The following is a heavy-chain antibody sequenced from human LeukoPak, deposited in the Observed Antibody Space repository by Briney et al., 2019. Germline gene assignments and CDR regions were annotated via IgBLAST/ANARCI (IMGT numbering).Heavy chain of an antibody. J-gene: IGHJ4*02. CDR1: GGTFSSYA. V-gene: IGHV1-69*04. CDR3: ARDYYDSPGLDY. D-gene: IGHD3-22*01. Sequence: SVKVSCKASGGTFSSYAISWVRQAPGQGLEWMGRIIPILGIANYAQKFQGRVTITADKSTSTAYVELSSLRSEDTAVYYCARDYYDSPGLDYWGQGTLVTVSS. CDR2: IIPILGIA.